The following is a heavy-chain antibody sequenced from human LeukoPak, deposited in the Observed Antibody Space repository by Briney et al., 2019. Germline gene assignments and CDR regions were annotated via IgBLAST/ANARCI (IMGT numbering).Heavy chain of an antibody. Sequence: SETLSLTCTVSGGSISSYYWSWIRQPPGKGLEWIGYIYYSGSTNYNPSLKSRVTIPVDTSKNQFSLKLSSVTAADTAVYYCARAGAAADLNDAFDIWGQGTMVTVSS. V-gene: IGHV4-59*01. CDR1: GGSISSYY. CDR3: ARAGAAADLNDAFDI. CDR2: IYYSGST. D-gene: IGHD6-13*01. J-gene: IGHJ3*02.